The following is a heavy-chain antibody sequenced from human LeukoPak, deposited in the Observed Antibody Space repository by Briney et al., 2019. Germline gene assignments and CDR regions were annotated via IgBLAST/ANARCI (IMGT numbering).Heavy chain of an antibody. CDR3: ARGPYSSSWSAWFDP. Sequence: GGSLRLSCAASGFTLSSYEMNWVRQAPGKGLEWVSYISSTGSSIYYADSVKGRFTISRDNAKNSLYLQMNSLRAEDTAIYYCARGPYSSSWSAWFDPWGQGTLVTVSS. CDR2: ISSTGSSI. V-gene: IGHV3-48*03. D-gene: IGHD6-13*01. CDR1: GFTLSSYE. J-gene: IGHJ5*02.